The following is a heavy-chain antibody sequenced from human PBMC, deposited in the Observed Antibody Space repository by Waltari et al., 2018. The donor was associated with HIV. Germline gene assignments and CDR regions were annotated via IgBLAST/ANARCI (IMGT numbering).Heavy chain of an antibody. Sequence: HWVRQAPGKGLAWVSRINSDGNKTSYADSVKGRFTISRDNAKNTLYLQMNSLRVEDTAVYYCARENYYDSSGYYFRPGRTSDAFDIWGQGTMVTVSS. CDR3: ARENYYDSSGYYFRPGRTSDAFDI. CDR2: INSDGNKT. D-gene: IGHD3-22*01. V-gene: IGHV3-74*01. J-gene: IGHJ3*02.